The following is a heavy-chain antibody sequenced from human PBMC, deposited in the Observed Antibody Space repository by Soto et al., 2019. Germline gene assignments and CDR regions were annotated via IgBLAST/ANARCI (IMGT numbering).Heavy chain of an antibody. CDR1: GFTFSTFA. CDR2: ISYSGDDT. J-gene: IGHJ5*02. Sequence: EMLLLDSGGGLVQPGGSLRLSCAASGFTFSTFAMTWVRQPPGKGLEWVSGISYSGDDTYYADSVKGRFTIARDNSKNTLYLQMDSLSAEDTAIYYGAKDLHTTIPVATHLWGRETLVTVSS. V-gene: IGHV3-23*01. CDR3: AKDLHTTIPVATHL. D-gene: IGHD6-19*01.